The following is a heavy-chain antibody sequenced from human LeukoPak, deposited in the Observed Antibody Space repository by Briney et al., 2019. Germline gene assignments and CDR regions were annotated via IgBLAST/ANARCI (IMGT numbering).Heavy chain of an antibody. CDR2: ISYDGSNK. CDR1: GYTLTELS. Sequence: SCKVSGYTLTELSMHWVRQAPGKGLEWVAVISYDGSNKYYADSVKGRFIISRDNSKNTLYLQMNSLRAEDTAVYYCARGLVYYYDSSGYYGFDIWGQGTMVTVSS. CDR3: ARGLVYYYDSSGYYGFDI. D-gene: IGHD3-22*01. J-gene: IGHJ3*02. V-gene: IGHV3-30-3*01.